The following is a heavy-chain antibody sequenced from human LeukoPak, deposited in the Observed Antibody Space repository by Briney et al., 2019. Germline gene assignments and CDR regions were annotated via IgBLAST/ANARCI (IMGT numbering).Heavy chain of an antibody. D-gene: IGHD5-18*01. CDR3: AKDGGRGYSYGYFWFDP. Sequence: PGGSLRLSCAASGFTFSSYAMGWVRQAPGKGLEWVSAISGSGGSTYYADSVRGRFTISRDNSKNTLYLQMNSLRAEDTAVYYCAKDGGRGYSYGYFWFDPWGQGTLVTVSS. J-gene: IGHJ5*02. V-gene: IGHV3-23*01. CDR2: ISGSGGST. CDR1: GFTFSSYA.